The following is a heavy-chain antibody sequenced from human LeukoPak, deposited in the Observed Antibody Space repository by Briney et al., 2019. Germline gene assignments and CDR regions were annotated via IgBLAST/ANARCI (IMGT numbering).Heavy chain of an antibody. D-gene: IGHD1-26*01. V-gene: IGHV4-59*01. J-gene: IGHJ3*01. CDR3: AHSKRGGGYYINAFAV. Sequence: SETLSLTCTASGASTSAYYWSWIRQPPGKGLEWIGYSYSGGNANYNPSLKSRVTISIDTSENQFSLRLTSVTAADTAVYFCAHSKRGGGYYINAFAVWGQGALVTISS. CDR1: GASTSAYY. CDR2: SYSGGNA.